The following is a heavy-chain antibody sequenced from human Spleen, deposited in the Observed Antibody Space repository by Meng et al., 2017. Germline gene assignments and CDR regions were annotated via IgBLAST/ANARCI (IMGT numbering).Heavy chain of an antibody. J-gene: IGHJ4*02. D-gene: IGHD4-17*01. CDR3: ARDRNDYGSHYFDY. V-gene: IGHV4-30-4*01. CDR1: GDSISSGDYY. CDR2: IYYSGST. Sequence: QVQLQESGPGLVKPSQTLSLTGTVSGDSISSGDYYWSWIRQPPGKGLEWIGYIYYSGSTHYNPSLKSRVTISVDTSKNQFSLKLSSVTAAPTAVYYCARDRNDYGSHYFDYWGQGTLVTVSS.